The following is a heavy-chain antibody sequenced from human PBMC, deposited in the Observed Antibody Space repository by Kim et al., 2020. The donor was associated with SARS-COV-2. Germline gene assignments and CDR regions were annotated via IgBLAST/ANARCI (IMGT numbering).Heavy chain of an antibody. D-gene: IGHD3-10*01. CDR2: ISYDGSNK. Sequence: GGSLRLSCAASGFTFSSYAMHWVRQAPGKGLEWVAVISYDGSNKYYADSVKGRFTISRDNSKNTLYLQMNSLRAEDTAVYYCARAGLLWFGELLHHFDYWGQGTLVTVSS. CDR1: GFTFSSYA. CDR3: ARAGLLWFGELLHHFDY. J-gene: IGHJ4*02. V-gene: IGHV3-30*04.